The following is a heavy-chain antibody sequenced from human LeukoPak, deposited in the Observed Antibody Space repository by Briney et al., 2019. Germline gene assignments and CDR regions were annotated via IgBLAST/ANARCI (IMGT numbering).Heavy chain of an antibody. CDR3: ARSGYSSSSWYFDF. CDR1: GGSIGSYY. V-gene: IGHV4-59*01. D-gene: IGHD6-6*01. J-gene: IGHJ2*01. CDR2: IYYSGST. Sequence: PSETLSLTCTVSGGSIGSYYWSWIRQPPGKGLECIGYIYYSGSTNYNPSLKSRVTISVDTSKNQFSLKLSSVTAADTAVYYCARSGYSSSSWYFDFWGRGTLVTVSS.